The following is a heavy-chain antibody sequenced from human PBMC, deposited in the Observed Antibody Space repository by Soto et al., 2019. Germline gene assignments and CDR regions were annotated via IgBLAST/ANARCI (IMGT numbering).Heavy chain of an antibody. D-gene: IGHD4-4*01. Sequence: NPSGTLALTCTVSGGSIRGYYWTWIRQSPGKGLEWIGHIYYSGSTKYNPSLKSRLTMSVDKSKNQFSLRLSSVTAADTAVYYCAMTETTLYNWFDPWGQGTLVTVS. CDR3: AMTETTLYNWFDP. J-gene: IGHJ5*02. CDR1: GGSIRGYY. CDR2: IYYSGST. V-gene: IGHV4-59*12.